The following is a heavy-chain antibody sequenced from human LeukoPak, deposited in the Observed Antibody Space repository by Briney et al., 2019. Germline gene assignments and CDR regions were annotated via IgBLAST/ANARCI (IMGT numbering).Heavy chain of an antibody. CDR1: GASINSYP. V-gene: IGHV4-4*07. D-gene: IGHD1-14*01. J-gene: IGHJ4*02. CDR2: ILTTGST. CDR3: GSSEVAGTTSGIFDY. Sequence: SETLSLTCTVSGASINSYPWSWIRQLAGKGLEWVGRILTTGSTNYSPSLKSRVTMSVDTSKNQFSLKLTSVTAADTAVYYCGSSEVAGTTSGIFDYWGQGTPVTVSS.